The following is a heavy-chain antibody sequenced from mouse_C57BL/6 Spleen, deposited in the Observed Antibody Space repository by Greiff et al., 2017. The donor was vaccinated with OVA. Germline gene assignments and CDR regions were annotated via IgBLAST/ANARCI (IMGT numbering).Heavy chain of an antibody. V-gene: IGHV5-4*01. CDR3: ARGRYDYHFAY. CDR2: ISDGGSYT. D-gene: IGHD2-4*01. Sequence: EVQGVESGGGLVKPGGSLKLSCAASGFTFSSYAMSWVRQTPEKRLEWVATISDGGSYTYYPDNVKGRFTISRDNAKNNLYLQMSHLKSEDTAMYYCARGRYDYHFAYWGQGTLVTVSA. J-gene: IGHJ3*01. CDR1: GFTFSSYA.